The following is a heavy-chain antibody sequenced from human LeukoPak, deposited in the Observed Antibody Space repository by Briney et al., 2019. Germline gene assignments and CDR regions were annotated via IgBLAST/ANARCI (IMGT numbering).Heavy chain of an antibody. J-gene: IGHJ4*02. V-gene: IGHV3-21*01. CDR2: ISSSSSYI. CDR3: ARDSYDSSGYYSGLGF. Sequence: GGSLRLSCAASGFTFSDYTMNWVRQAPGKGLEWVSSISSSSSYIYYVDPVKGRFTISRDNAKNSLYLQMNSLRVEDTAVYYCARDSYDSSGYYSGLGFWGQGTLVTVPS. CDR1: GFTFSDYT. D-gene: IGHD3-22*01.